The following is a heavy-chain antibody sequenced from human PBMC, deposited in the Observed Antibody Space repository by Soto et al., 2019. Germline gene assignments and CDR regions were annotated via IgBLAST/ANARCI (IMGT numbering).Heavy chain of an antibody. Sequence: ESVGGVVQPGRSLRLSCTASGFTFRSFGMQWVRQAPGKGLEWVAVISYDGTAQHYADSLKGRLTISRDDSKNTLYLQVNSLRVEDTAVYYCAKEAGVAQPLDYWGQGTLVTVSS. D-gene: IGHD2-15*01. CDR3: AKEAGVAQPLDY. V-gene: IGHV3-30*18. CDR1: GFTFRSFG. J-gene: IGHJ4*02. CDR2: ISYDGTAQ.